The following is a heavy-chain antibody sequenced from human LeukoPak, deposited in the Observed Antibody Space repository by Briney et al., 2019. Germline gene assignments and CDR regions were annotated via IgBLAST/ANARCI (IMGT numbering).Heavy chain of an antibody. J-gene: IGHJ4*02. D-gene: IGHD6-6*01. V-gene: IGHV4-34*01. Sequence: SETLSLACAVYGGSFSGYYWSWIRQPPGKGLEWIGEINHSGSTNYNPSLKSRVTISVDTSKNQFSLKLSSVTAADTAVYYCASFGVDYSSSSRGKGAFDYWAREPWSPSPQ. CDR3: ASFGVDYSSSSRGKGAFDY. CDR2: INHSGST. CDR1: GGSFSGYY.